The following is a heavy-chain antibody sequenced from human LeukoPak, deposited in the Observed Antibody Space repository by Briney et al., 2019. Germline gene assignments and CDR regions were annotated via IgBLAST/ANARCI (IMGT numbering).Heavy chain of an antibody. V-gene: IGHV3-21*01. D-gene: IGHD3-22*01. CDR2: ISSSDSYI. Sequence: GGSLRLSCAASGFTFSSYAMSWVRQAPGKGLEWVSSISSSDSYIYYADSVKGRFTTSRDNAKNSLYLQMNSLRAEDTAVYYCARESLGSSGYYRDYWGQGTLVTVSS. CDR3: ARESLGSSGYYRDY. CDR1: GFTFSSYA. J-gene: IGHJ4*02.